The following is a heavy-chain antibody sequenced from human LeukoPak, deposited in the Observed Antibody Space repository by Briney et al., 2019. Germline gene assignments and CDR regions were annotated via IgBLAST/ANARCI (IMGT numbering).Heavy chain of an antibody. Sequence: GGSLRLSCAASRFIFSSYGMSWVRQAPGKGLEWVSSISGSGGSTYYADSVKGRFTISRDNSKNTLYLQMNSLRAEYTAVYYCATRPAYCGGDCWGAYNIWGQGTVVTVSS. J-gene: IGHJ3*02. D-gene: IGHD2-21*02. CDR1: RFIFSSYG. CDR2: ISGSGGST. V-gene: IGHV3-23*01. CDR3: ATRPAYCGGDCWGAYNI.